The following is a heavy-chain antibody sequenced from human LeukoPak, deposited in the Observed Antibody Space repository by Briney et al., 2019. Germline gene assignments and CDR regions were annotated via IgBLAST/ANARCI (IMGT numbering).Heavy chain of an antibody. D-gene: IGHD2-15*01. J-gene: IGHJ4*02. V-gene: IGHV3-23*01. CDR1: GFTFSSYA. Sequence: PGGSLRLSCAASGFTFSSYAMSWVRQAPGKGLEWVSAISGSGGSTYYADSVKGRFTISRDNSKNTLYLQMNSLRAEDTAVYYCARYCSGGSCSFDYWGQGTLVTVSS. CDR2: ISGSGGST. CDR3: ARYCSGGSCSFDY.